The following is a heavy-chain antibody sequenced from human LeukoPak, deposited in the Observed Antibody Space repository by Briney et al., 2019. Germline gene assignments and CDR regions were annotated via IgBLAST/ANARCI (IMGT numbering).Heavy chain of an antibody. J-gene: IGHJ4*02. CDR1: GYSFTSYW. CDR3: ARLGLSVYDSSGYYYPLDY. CDR2: IYPPDSDT. V-gene: IGHV5-51*01. Sequence: GESLKISCKGSGYSFTSYWIGWVRQMPGKGLEWMGIIYPPDSDTRYSQSFQGQVTISADKSISTAYLQWSSLKASDTAMYYCARLGLSVYDSSGYYYPLDYWGQGTLVTVSS. D-gene: IGHD3-22*01.